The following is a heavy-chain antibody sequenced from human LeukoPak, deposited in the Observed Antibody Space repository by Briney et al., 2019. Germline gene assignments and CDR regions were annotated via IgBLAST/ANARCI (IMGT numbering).Heavy chain of an antibody. CDR2: IYHSGGT. D-gene: IGHD2-2*01. J-gene: IGHJ3*02. CDR1: GGSISISNW. V-gene: IGHV4-4*02. Sequence: PSETLSLTCVVSGGSISISNWWSWVRQPPGKGLEWIGEIYHSGGTNYNPSLKSRVTISVDTSKNQFSLKLSSVTAADTAVYYCARRHSVVVPAAMPRAKGAFDIWGQGTMVTVSS. CDR3: ARRHSVVVPAAMPRAKGAFDI.